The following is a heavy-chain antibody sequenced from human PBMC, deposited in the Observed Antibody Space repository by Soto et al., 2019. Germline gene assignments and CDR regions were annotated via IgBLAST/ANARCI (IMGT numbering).Heavy chain of an antibody. V-gene: IGHV2-70*17. CDR2: IDWDDAK. CDR3: ARMRGSSWYFDY. CDR1: GFSLSTSGVC. Sequence: SGPTLVNPTQTLTLTCSFSGFSLSTSGVCVIWIRQPPGKALEWLARIDWDDAKLYNTSLKTRLTISKGTSKNQVVLTMTNMDPVDTGTYYCARMRGSSWYFDYWGQGTLVTVSS. D-gene: IGHD6-13*01. J-gene: IGHJ4*02.